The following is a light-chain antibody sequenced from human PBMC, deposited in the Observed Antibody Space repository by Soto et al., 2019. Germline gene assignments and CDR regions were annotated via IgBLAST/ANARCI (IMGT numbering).Light chain of an antibody. CDR1: TSDVGGYSF. Sequence: QSVLTQPASVSGSPGQSITISCTGITSDVGGYSFVSWYQLHPGKAPKLMIYEVSNRPSGVSNRFSGSKSGNTASLTISGLQAEDESDYYCSSYTTSGTRVFGTGTKVTVL. CDR2: EVS. V-gene: IGLV2-14*01. J-gene: IGLJ1*01. CDR3: SSYTTSGTRV.